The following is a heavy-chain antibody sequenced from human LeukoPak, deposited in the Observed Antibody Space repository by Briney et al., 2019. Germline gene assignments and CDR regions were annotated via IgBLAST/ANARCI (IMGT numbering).Heavy chain of an antibody. Sequence: GESLKISCKGSGYSFTSYWIGWVRQMPGKGLEWMGIIYPADSDTTYSPSFQGQVTISADKSISTAYLQWSSLKASDTAMYYCVRRGVDSSGYNDAFDIWGQGTMVTVSS. J-gene: IGHJ3*02. CDR2: IYPADSDT. V-gene: IGHV5-51*01. CDR3: VRRGVDSSGYNDAFDI. D-gene: IGHD3-22*01. CDR1: GYSFTSYW.